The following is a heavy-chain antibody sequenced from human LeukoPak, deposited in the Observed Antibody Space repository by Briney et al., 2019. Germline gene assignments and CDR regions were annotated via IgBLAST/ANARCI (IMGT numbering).Heavy chain of an antibody. CDR1: GLTFSSYA. CDR3: AREVRGYSSGWYFDY. J-gene: IGHJ4*02. Sequence: PGRSLRLSCAASGLTFSSYAMHWVRQAPGKGLEWVAVISYDGSNKYYADSVKGRFTISRDNSKNTLYLQMNSLRAEDTAVYYCAREVRGYSSGWYFDYWGQGTLVTVSS. V-gene: IGHV3-30-3*01. D-gene: IGHD6-19*01. CDR2: ISYDGSNK.